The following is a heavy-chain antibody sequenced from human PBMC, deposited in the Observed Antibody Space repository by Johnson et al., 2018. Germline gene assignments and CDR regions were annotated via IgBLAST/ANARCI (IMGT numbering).Heavy chain of an antibody. CDR3: AGRGSRSGYYGHAFES. CDR2: IYHSGST. D-gene: IGHD3-3*01. V-gene: IGHV4-4*02. Sequence: QVQLQESGPGLVKPSGTLSLTCDVSGGSISSTKWWSWVRQPPGKGLEGIGEIYHSGSTNYNPSLKSRVTISEDKSKNQFSRKLTSVTAADTAVYYCAGRGSRSGYYGHAFESWGQGKMVAVSS. CDR1: GGSISSTKW. J-gene: IGHJ3*02.